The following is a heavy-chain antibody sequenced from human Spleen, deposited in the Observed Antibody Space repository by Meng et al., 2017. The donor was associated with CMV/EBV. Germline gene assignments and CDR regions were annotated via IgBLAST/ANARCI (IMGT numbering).Heavy chain of an antibody. J-gene: IGHJ4*02. D-gene: IGHD2-15*01. CDR3: AKDWGSGSSSWSVDY. CDR2: IWYDGSNT. V-gene: IGHV3-33*03. Sequence: GESLKISCAASGFSFIRYGMHWVRQAPGEGLEWVAVIWYDGSNTYYADYVKGRFTISRDNSRTTLYLQMNSLRAEDTAVYYCAKDWGSGSSSWSVDYWGQGTLVTVSS. CDR1: GFSFIRYG.